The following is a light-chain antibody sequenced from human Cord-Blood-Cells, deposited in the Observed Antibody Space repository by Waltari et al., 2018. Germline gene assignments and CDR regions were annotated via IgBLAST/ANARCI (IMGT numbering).Light chain of an antibody. CDR3: AAWDDSLNGFWV. CDR1: SSNIGSNT. CDR2: SNN. J-gene: IGLJ3*02. Sequence: QSVLTQPPSASGTPGQRVTISCSGSSSNIGSNTVNWYQQLPGTAPKLLIYSNNRRPSRVPDRFSGSKSGTSASLAISGLQSEDEADYYCAAWDDSLNGFWVFGGGTKLTVL. V-gene: IGLV1-44*01.